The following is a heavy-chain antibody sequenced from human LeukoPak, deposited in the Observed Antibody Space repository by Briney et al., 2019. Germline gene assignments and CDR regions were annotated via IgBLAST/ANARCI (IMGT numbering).Heavy chain of an antibody. CDR2: ISSSGSTI. V-gene: IGHV3-11*04. CDR3: ARADWGSADY. D-gene: IGHD7-27*01. J-gene: IGHJ4*02. Sequence: GGSLRLSCAAPGFTVSSNYMSWIRQAPGKGLEWVSYISSSGSTIYYADSVKGRFTISRDNAKNSLYLQMNSLRAEDTALYYCARADWGSADYWGQGTLVTVSS. CDR1: GFTVSSNY.